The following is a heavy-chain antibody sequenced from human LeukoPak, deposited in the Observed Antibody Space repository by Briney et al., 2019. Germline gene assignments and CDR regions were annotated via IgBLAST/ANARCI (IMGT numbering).Heavy chain of an antibody. J-gene: IGHJ4*02. CDR1: GYTFTSYG. CDR2: ISAYNGNT. Sequence: ASVKVSCKASGYTFTSYGISWVRQAPGQGLEWMGWISAYNGNTNYAQKLQGRVTMTTDTSTSTAYMEPRSLRSDDTAVYYCARDQASLNYYDSSGPTHWGQGTLVTVSS. D-gene: IGHD3-22*01. CDR3: ARDQASLNYYDSSGPTH. V-gene: IGHV1-18*01.